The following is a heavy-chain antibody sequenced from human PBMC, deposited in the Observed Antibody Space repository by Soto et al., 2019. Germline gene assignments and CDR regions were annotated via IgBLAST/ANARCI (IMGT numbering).Heavy chain of an antibody. V-gene: IGHV1-18*01. D-gene: IGHD3-16*01. J-gene: IGHJ4*02. CDR2: VSGYNGNT. Sequence: GASVKVSCKGSGYSFSSYGITWVRQAPGQGLEWLGWVSGYNGNTNFAQRIQGRASMTTDISTNTAYMELRSLRPDDTAIYYCARDEYVGGYWGQGTLVTVSS. CDR3: ARDEYVGGY. CDR1: GYSFSSYG.